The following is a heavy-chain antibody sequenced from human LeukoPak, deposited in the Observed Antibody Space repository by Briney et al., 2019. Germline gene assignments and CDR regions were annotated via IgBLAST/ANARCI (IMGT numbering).Heavy chain of an antibody. D-gene: IGHD1-1*01. J-gene: IGHJ4*02. Sequence: PGGSLRLSCAASGFTFSSYAMSWVRQAPGRGLEWVSAISGSGASTYYADSVKGRFTISRDNSKNTLYLQMNSLRAEDTAVYYCARDRNVDYFDYWGRGTLVTVAS. CDR3: ARDRNVDYFDY. CDR2: ISGSGAST. V-gene: IGHV3-23*01. CDR1: GFTFSSYA.